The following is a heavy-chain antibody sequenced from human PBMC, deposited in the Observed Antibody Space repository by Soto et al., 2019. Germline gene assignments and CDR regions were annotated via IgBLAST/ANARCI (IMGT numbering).Heavy chain of an antibody. CDR1: GFTVSSNY. V-gene: IGHV3-66*01. CDR3: ARDPPYDYGDYTELDDAFDI. J-gene: IGHJ3*02. CDR2: IYSGGST. D-gene: IGHD4-17*01. Sequence: GGSLRLSCAASGFTVSSNYMSWVRQAPGKGLEWVSVIYSGGSTYYADSVKGRFTISRDNSKNTLYLQMNSLRAEDTAVYYCARDPPYDYGDYTELDDAFDIWGQGTMVTVSS.